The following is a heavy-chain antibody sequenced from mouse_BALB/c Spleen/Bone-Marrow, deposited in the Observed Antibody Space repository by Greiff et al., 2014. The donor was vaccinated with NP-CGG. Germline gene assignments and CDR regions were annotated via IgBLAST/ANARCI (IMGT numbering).Heavy chain of an antibody. D-gene: IGHD4-1*01. CDR3: ARGWDWFAY. CDR2: IYPGDGDT. J-gene: IGHJ3*01. CDR1: GYTFTSYW. V-gene: IGHV1-87*01. Sequence: QVQLQQSGAELARPGASVKLSCKASGYTFTSYWMQWVKQRPGQGLEWIGAIYPGDGDTRYTQKFKSKATLTAGKSSSTAYMQLSSLASEDSAVYYCARGWDWFAYWGQGTLVTVSA.